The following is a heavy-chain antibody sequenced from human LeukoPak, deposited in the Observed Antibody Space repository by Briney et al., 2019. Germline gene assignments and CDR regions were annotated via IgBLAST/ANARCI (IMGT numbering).Heavy chain of an antibody. Sequence: LETLSLTCTVSGGSISSYYWSWIRQPPGKGLEWIGYIYYSGSTNYNPSLKSRVTISVDTSKNQFSLKLSSVTAADTAVYYCARDVGYCSSTSCYRAGGYWGQGTLVTVSS. CDR1: GGSISSYY. D-gene: IGHD2-2*01. CDR3: ARDVGYCSSTSCYRAGGY. J-gene: IGHJ4*02. CDR2: IYYSGST. V-gene: IGHV4-59*01.